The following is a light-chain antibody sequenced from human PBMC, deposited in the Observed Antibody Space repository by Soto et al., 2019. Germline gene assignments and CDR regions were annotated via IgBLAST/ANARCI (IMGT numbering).Light chain of an antibody. V-gene: IGLV1-47*01. CDR3: AAWDDSLSGWV. Sequence: QAVVTRPPSASGTPGQRVTISCSGSSSNIGSNYVYWYQQLPGTAPKLLIYRNNQRPSGVPDRFSGSKSGTSASLAISGLRSEDEADYYCAAWDDSLSGWVFGGVTKLTVL. CDR1: SSNIGSNY. J-gene: IGLJ3*02. CDR2: RNN.